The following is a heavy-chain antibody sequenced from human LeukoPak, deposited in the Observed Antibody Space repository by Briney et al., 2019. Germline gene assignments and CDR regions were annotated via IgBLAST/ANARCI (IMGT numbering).Heavy chain of an antibody. J-gene: IGHJ6*03. V-gene: IGHV4-59*01. D-gene: IGHD6-6*01. CDR1: GGSISSYY. Sequence: SETLSLTCIVSGGSISSYYWSWIRQPPGKGLEWIGYIYDSGGTNYNPSLKSRVTISVDTSKNQFSLKLSSVTAADTAVYYCASERREQLVPGTYYYYYMDVWGKGTTVTVSS. CDR2: IYDSGGT. CDR3: ASERREQLVPGTYYYYYMDV.